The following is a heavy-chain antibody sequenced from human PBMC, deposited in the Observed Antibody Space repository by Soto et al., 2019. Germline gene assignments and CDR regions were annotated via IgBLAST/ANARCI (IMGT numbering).Heavy chain of an antibody. CDR3: ARGVAGSGFDL. D-gene: IGHD6-19*01. Sequence: SQTLSLTCAISGDSVSSNTAAWNWIRSSPSRGLEWLGRTYCRSNWRHDYAVSVKSRITVNPDTSKNRFSLQLNSVTPDDTAVYYCARGVAGSGFDLWGQGTLVTVSS. J-gene: IGHJ4*02. CDR2: TYCRSNWRH. CDR1: GDSVSSNTAA. V-gene: IGHV6-1*01.